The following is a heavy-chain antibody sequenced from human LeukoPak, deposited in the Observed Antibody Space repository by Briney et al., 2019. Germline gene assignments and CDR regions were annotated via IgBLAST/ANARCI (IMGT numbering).Heavy chain of an antibody. CDR3: ARDYDYFSGHNLDAYDI. D-gene: IGHD3-16*01. V-gene: IGHV3-7*01. J-gene: IGHJ3*02. Sequence: GGSLSLSCVASGLTFSSYWMTWVRQAPGKALEWVANIKEDGSAKSYVDSVKGRFTISRDNAKNSLYLQMDSLRVEDTAVYYCARDYDYFSGHNLDAYDIWGQGTTVTVSS. CDR2: IKEDGSAK. CDR1: GLTFSSYW.